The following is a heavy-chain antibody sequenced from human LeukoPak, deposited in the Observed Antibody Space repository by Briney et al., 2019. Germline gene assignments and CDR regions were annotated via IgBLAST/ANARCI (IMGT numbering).Heavy chain of an antibody. CDR3: GTYYYDSSGLYYYYYGMDV. Sequence: ASVKVSCEASGGTFSSYAISWVRQAPGQGLEWMGGIIPIFGTANYAQKFQGRVTITADESTSTAYMELSSLRSEDTAVYYCGTYYYDSSGLYYYYYGMDVWGQGTTVTVSS. CDR1: GGTFSSYA. D-gene: IGHD3-22*01. CDR2: IIPIFGTA. V-gene: IGHV1-69*13. J-gene: IGHJ6*02.